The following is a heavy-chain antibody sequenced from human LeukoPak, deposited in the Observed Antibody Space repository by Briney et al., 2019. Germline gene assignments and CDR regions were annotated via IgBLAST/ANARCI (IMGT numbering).Heavy chain of an antibody. Sequence: GESLKISCKGSGYSFTSYWIGWVRQMPGKGLEWMGIIYPGDSDTRYSPSLQGQVTISADKSISTAYLQWSSLKASDTAMDYCTTRLLWFGELLADFDYWGQGTLVTVSS. V-gene: IGHV5-51*01. J-gene: IGHJ4*02. D-gene: IGHD3-10*01. CDR3: TTRLLWFGELLADFDY. CDR2: IYPGDSDT. CDR1: GYSFTSYW.